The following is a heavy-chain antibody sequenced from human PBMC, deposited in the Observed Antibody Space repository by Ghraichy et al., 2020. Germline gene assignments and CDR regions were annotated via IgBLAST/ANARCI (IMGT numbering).Heavy chain of an antibody. CDR2: INHSGST. D-gene: IGHD6-19*01. CDR1: GGSFSGYY. J-gene: IGHJ5*02. CDR3: ARGYSSRGWNWFDP. Sequence: SETLSLTCAVYGGSFSGYYWSWIRQPPGKGLEWIGEINHSGSTNYNPSLKSRVTISVDTSKNQFSLKLSSGTAADTAVYYCARGYSSRGWNWFDPWGQGTLVTVSS. V-gene: IGHV4-34*01.